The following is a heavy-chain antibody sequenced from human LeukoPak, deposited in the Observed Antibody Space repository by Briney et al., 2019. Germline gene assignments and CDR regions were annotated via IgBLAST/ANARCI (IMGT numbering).Heavy chain of an antibody. D-gene: IGHD4-23*01. J-gene: IGHJ4*02. Sequence: SETLSLTCTVSGGSISSSSYYWGWIRQPPGKGLEWIGSIYYSGSTYYNPSLKSRVTISVDTSKNQFSLKLSPVTAADTAVYYCARQSPTVVTFDYWGQGTLVTVSS. CDR3: ARQSPTVVTFDY. V-gene: IGHV4-39*01. CDR2: IYYSGST. CDR1: GGSISSSSYY.